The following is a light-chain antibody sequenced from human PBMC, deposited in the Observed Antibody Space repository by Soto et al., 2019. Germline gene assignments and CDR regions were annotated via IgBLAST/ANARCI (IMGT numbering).Light chain of an antibody. CDR3: AAWDASLNGYV. Sequence: QSVLTQPPSASGTPGQRVTISCSGSSSNIGSKTVNWYQQRPGTVPKLLIYNSYQRPSGVPDRFSGSKSGTSASLAISGLQSEDEADYYCAAWDASLNGYVFGAGTKVTVL. V-gene: IGLV1-44*01. CDR1: SSNIGSKT. J-gene: IGLJ1*01. CDR2: NSY.